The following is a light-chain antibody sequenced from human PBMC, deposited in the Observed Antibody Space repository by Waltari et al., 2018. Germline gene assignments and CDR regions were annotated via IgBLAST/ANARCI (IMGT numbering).Light chain of an antibody. V-gene: IGKV2-30*02. J-gene: IGKJ2*01. CDR2: KVS. CDR1: QILVPGDGKTN. Sequence: DVVMTQSPLSLPVTLGQPASISCRSSQILVPGDGKTNLSWFQLRPGQAPRRLIYKVSNRDSGVPDRFSGSGSGTDFTLKISRVEAEDIGVYYCMQGTHWPPYTFGQGTKLEIK. CDR3: MQGTHWPPYT.